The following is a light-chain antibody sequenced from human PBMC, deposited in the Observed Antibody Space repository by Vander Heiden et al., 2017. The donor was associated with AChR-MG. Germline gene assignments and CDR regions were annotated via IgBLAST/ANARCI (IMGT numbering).Light chain of an antibody. CDR2: AAS. CDR3: QQYDEWPRT. V-gene: IGKV3-15*01. J-gene: IGKJ1*01. CDR1: QSVSDD. Sequence: EIVLTQSPATLSVSPGERATLSCRASQSVSDDLAWYQQKPGQAPRLLIYAASLMATGIPARFSGSGSGSEFTLTISSLQSDDSAVYYCQQYDEWPRTFGQGTKVEIK.